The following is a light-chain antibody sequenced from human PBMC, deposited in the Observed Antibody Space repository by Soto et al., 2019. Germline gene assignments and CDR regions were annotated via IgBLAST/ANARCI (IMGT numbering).Light chain of an antibody. Sequence: DIQMTPPRSPLPASVGDRVTITCRASQSISSWLAWYQQKPGKAPKLLIYKASSSESGVPSRFSGSGSGTDFTLTISSLQPDDFATYYCQQYNSYSQTFGQGSKVDIK. CDR3: QQYNSYSQT. CDR2: KAS. J-gene: IGKJ1*01. CDR1: QSISSW. V-gene: IGKV1-5*03.